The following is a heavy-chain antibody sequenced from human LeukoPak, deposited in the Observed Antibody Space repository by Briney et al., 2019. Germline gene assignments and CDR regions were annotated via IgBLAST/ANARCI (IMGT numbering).Heavy chain of an antibody. CDR1: GFTFSSYS. D-gene: IGHD5-24*01. J-gene: IGHJ4*02. Sequence: QTGGSLRLSCAASGFTFSSYSMNWVRQAPGKGLEWVSAISGSGGSTYYADSVKGRFTISRDNSKNTLYLQMNSLRAEDTAVYYCAKPGATWTHYYFDYWGQGTLVTVSS. CDR3: AKPGATWTHYYFDY. CDR2: ISGSGGST. V-gene: IGHV3-23*01.